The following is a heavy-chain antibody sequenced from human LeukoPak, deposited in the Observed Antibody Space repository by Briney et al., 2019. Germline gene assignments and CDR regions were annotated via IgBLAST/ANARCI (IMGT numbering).Heavy chain of an antibody. CDR2: IYHRGNT. D-gene: IGHD1-26*01. Sequence: SETLSLTCAASGYSISSGYHWGWIRPPPGKGLEWIGNIYHRGNTYYNPSLKGRVNISIDTSKNQFSLKLSSLTAADTAVYYCARDLSRSSFDYWGQGTLVTVSS. J-gene: IGHJ4*02. CDR3: ARDLSRSSFDY. CDR1: GYSISSGYH. V-gene: IGHV4-38-2*02.